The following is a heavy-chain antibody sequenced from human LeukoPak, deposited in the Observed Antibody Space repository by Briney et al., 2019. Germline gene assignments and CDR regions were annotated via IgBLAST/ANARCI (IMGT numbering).Heavy chain of an antibody. CDR2: IYYSGST. D-gene: IGHD1-1*01. CDR1: RGSINNSTYY. Sequence: SETLSLTCTVSRGSINNSTYYWGWIRQPPGKGLEWIGTIYYSGSTYYNPSLKSRVTISVDTSKNQFSLQLSSVTAADTAVYYCARDWNRYAYWGQGTLVTVSS. CDR3: ARDWNRYAY. J-gene: IGHJ4*02. V-gene: IGHV4-39*07.